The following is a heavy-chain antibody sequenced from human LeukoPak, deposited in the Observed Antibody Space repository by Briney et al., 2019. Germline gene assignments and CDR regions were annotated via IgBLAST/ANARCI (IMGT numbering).Heavy chain of an antibody. CDR3: ARDNLDYYDSSGIDY. CDR1: GFTFSNYA. V-gene: IGHV3-74*01. J-gene: IGHJ4*02. Sequence: GGSLRLSCAASGFTFSNYAMSWVRQAPGKGLVWVSRINSDGSGTSYADSVKGRLTISRDNAKNTLYLQMNSLRAEDTAVYYCARDNLDYYDSSGIDYWGQGTLVTVSS. D-gene: IGHD3-22*01. CDR2: INSDGSGT.